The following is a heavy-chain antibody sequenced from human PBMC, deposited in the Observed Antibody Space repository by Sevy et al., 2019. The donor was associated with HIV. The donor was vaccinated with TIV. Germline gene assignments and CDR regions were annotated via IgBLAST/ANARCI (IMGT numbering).Heavy chain of an antibody. CDR1: GFTFSSYS. V-gene: IGHV3-48*02. J-gene: IGHJ4*02. D-gene: IGHD3-16*02. Sequence: GGSLRLSCAASGFTFSSYSMNWVRQAPGKGLEWVSYISSSSSTIYYADSVKGRFTISRDNAKNSLYLQMNILRDEDTAVYYCARTQTTRYDYVWGSYLPLGDFDYWGQGTLVTVSS. CDR2: ISSSSSTI. CDR3: ARTQTTRYDYVWGSYLPLGDFDY.